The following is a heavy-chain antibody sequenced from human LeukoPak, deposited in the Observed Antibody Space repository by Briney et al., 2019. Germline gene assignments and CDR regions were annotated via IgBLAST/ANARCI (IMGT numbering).Heavy chain of an antibody. J-gene: IGHJ4*02. CDR3: ASTNYYDSSGYYSPPIFDY. D-gene: IGHD3-22*01. V-gene: IGHV4-61*02. Sequence: PSETLSLTCTVSGGSISSGSYYWSWIRQPAGKGLEWIGRIYTSGSTNYNPSLKSRVTISVDTSKNQFSLKLSSVTAADTAVYYCASTNYYDSSGYYSPPIFDYWGQGTLVTVSS. CDR2: IYTSGST. CDR1: GGSISSGSYY.